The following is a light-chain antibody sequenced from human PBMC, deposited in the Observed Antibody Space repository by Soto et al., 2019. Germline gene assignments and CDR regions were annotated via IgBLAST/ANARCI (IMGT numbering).Light chain of an antibody. V-gene: IGLV3-25*03. J-gene: IGLJ2*01. Sequence: SYELTQLPSVSVSLGQRARITCSGDALPKQYAYWYQQKPGQAPVLVIYKDSERPSGIPERFSGSSSGTTVTLTISGVQAEDEADYYCQSADSSGTVVFGGGTKVTAL. CDR1: ALPKQY. CDR2: KDS. CDR3: QSADSSGTVV.